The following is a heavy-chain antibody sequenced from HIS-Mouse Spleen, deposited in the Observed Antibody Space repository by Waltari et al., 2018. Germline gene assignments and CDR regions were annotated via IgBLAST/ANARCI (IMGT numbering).Heavy chain of an antibody. D-gene: IGHD6-13*01. Sequence: QVQLVESGGGVVQPGRSLRLSCAASGFTFSSYGMHWVRQAPGKGLEWVAVISYDGSNKYYADSVKGRFTISRDNSKNTLYLQMNSLRAEDTAVYYCAKDTSSRMDIAAAGEYFDYWGQGTLVTVSS. CDR1: GFTFSSYG. CDR2: ISYDGSNK. J-gene: IGHJ4*02. CDR3: AKDTSSRMDIAAAGEYFDY. V-gene: IGHV3-30*18.